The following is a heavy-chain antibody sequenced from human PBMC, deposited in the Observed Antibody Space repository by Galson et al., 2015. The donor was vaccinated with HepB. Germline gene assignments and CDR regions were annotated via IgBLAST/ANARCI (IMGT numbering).Heavy chain of an antibody. CDR1: GFTFSGFA. CDR3: ARLGELSGYSIA. D-gene: IGHD1-26*01. V-gene: IGHV3-73*01. J-gene: IGHJ5*02. CDR2: IGGKANNYAT. Sequence: SLRLSCAASGFTFSGFAIHWVRQTSGKGLEWVCRIGGKANNYATAYAASVKGRFTIARDDSKNTALLQMNTLKTEDTAVYYFARLGELSGYSIACGQGTQVPVSS.